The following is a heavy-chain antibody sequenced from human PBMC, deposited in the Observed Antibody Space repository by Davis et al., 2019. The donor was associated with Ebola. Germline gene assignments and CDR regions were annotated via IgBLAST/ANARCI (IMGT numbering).Heavy chain of an antibody. CDR3: ARKRPGTTWFDP. Sequence: GESLKISCAASGFTFSSYEMNWVRQAPGKGLEWVSYIAGSGSPIYYANSVKCRFTISRDNAKNSLFLQINSLRAEDTAVYYCARKRPGTTWFDPWGQGTLVTVSP. D-gene: IGHD1-7*01. V-gene: IGHV3-48*03. CDR2: IAGSGSPI. CDR1: GFTFSSYE. J-gene: IGHJ5*02.